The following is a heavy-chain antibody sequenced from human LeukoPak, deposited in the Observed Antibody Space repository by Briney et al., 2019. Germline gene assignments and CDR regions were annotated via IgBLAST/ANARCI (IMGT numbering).Heavy chain of an antibody. Sequence: SVKVSCKAVGDTFSIYGISWVRQAPGQGLEWMGGIIPISGAAEYAQKFQGRVTITADESTSTAYMELSSLRSEDTAVYYCANHAFDIWGQGTMVTVSS. CDR1: GDTFSIYG. D-gene: IGHD1-14*01. CDR3: ANHAFDI. CDR2: IIPISGAA. V-gene: IGHV1-69*13. J-gene: IGHJ3*02.